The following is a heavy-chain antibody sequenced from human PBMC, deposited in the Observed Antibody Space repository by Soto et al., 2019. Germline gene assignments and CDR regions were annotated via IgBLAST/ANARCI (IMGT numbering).Heavy chain of an antibody. CDR3: AREERRYCSGGSCPYNWFDP. D-gene: IGHD2-15*01. CDR1: GGSISSGDYY. J-gene: IGHJ5*02. Sequence: QVQLQESGPGLVKPSQTLSLTCTVSGGSISSGDYYWSWIRQPPGKGLEWIGYIYYSGSTYYNPSLKIRLTISVDTSKNQFSLKLSSVTAADTAVYYCAREERRYCSGGSCPYNWFDPWGQGTLVTVSS. V-gene: IGHV4-30-4*01. CDR2: IYYSGST.